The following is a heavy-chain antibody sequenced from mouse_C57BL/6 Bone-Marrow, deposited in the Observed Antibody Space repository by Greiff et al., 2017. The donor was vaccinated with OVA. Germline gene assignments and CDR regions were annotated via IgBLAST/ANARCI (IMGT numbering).Heavy chain of an antibody. V-gene: IGHV2-2*01. CDR3: ASYYDYSYWYFDV. CDR2: IWSGGST. J-gene: IGHJ1*03. Sequence: VQVVESGPGLVQPSQSLSITCTVSGFSLTSYGVHWVRQSPGKGLEWLGVIWSGGSTDYNAAFISRLSISKDNSKSQVFFKMNSLQADDTAIYYGASYYDYSYWYFDVWGTGTTVTVSS. D-gene: IGHD2-4*01. CDR1: GFSLTSYG.